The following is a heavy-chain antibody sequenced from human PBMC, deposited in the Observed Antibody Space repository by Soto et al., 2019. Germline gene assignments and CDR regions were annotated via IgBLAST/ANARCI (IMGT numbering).Heavy chain of an antibody. CDR2: IYYSGST. Sequence: SETLSLTCTVSGVSIISSSYYWVLIRQPPGKGLEWIGSIYYSGSTYYNPSLKSRVTISVDTSKNQFSLKLSSVTAADTAVYYWARSYGDYYYYYMDGWGKGTTVTVAS. CDR3: ARSYGDYYYYYMDG. V-gene: IGHV4-39*01. J-gene: IGHJ6*03. CDR1: GVSIISSSYY. D-gene: IGHD4-17*01.